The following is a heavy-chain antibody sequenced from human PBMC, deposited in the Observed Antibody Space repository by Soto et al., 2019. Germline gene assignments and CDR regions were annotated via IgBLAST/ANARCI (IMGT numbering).Heavy chain of an antibody. CDR3: ARDLPGMMRGNWFDP. D-gene: IGHD3-16*01. Sequence: ASVKVSCKDSGYTFTSYGISCARQAPGQGHEWIGWISAYNGNTNYAQKLQGRVTMTTDTSTSTPKMEQTSLRSDDTALYYCARDLPGMMRGNWFDPWGQGTLVTVSS. V-gene: IGHV1-18*01. CDR2: ISAYNGNT. J-gene: IGHJ5*02. CDR1: GYTFTSYG.